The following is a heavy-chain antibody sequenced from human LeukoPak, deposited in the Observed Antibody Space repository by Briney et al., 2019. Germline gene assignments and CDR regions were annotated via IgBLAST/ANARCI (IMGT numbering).Heavy chain of an antibody. CDR3: ARDPEITMVRVRPYYFDY. CDR1: GGTFSSYA. CDR2: IIPILGIA. V-gene: IGHV1-69*04. Sequence: GASVKVSCKASGGTFSSYAISWVRQAPGQGLEWMGRIIPILGIANYAQKFQGRVTITADKSTSTAYMELSSLRSEDTAVYYCARDPEITMVRVRPYYFDYWGQGTLVTVSS. J-gene: IGHJ4*02. D-gene: IGHD3-10*01.